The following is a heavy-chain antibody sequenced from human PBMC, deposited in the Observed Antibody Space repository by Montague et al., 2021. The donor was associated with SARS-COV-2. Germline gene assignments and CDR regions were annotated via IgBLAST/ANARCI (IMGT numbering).Heavy chain of an antibody. CDR1: GGSMSSTY. CDR2: IYYSGRA. D-gene: IGHD4-17*01. CDR3: ARLTVNYGDLWGYYHGMDV. J-gene: IGHJ6*02. V-gene: IGHV4-59*08. Sequence: SETLSLTCSVSGGSMSSTYWSWVLQPPAKGLEWIGCIYYSGRAFYNPSLKSRVTILADTSKNQFSPNLSSANAADTAVYYCARLTVNYGDLWGYYHGMDVWGQGTTVTVSS.